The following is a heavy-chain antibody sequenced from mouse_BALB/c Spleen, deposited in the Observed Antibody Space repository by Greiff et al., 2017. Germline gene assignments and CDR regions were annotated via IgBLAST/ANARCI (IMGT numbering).Heavy chain of an antibody. CDR1: GFAFSSYD. Sequence: EVKLVESGGGLMKPGGSLKLSCAASGFAFSSYDMSWVRQTPEKRLEWVAYISSGGGSTYYPDTVKGRFTISRDNAKNTLYLQMSSLKSEDTAMYYCARHPITTVVATNYFDYWGQGTTLTVSS. D-gene: IGHD1-1*01. CDR3: ARHPITTVVATNYFDY. CDR2: ISSGGGST. J-gene: IGHJ2*01. V-gene: IGHV5-12-1*01.